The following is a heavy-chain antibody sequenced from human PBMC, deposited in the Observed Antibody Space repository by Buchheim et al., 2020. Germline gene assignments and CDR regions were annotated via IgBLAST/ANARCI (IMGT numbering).Heavy chain of an antibody. D-gene: IGHD1-1*01. J-gene: IGHJ4*02. CDR3: ARAGESYNFDY. CDR1: GFTFSSYA. V-gene: IGHV3-30*04. CDR2: ISYDGSNK. Sequence: VQLVESGGGVVQPGRSLRLSCAASGFTFSSYAMHWVRQAPGKGLEWVAVISYDGSNKYYADSVKGRFTISRDNSKNTLYLQMNSLRAEDTAVYYCARAGESYNFDYWGQGTL.